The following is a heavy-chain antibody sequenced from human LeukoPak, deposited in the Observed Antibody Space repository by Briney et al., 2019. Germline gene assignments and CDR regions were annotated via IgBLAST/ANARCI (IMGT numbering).Heavy chain of an antibody. V-gene: IGHV3-23*01. CDR2: ISGSDTST. CDR1: GFTFNNYA. D-gene: IGHD5-18*01. Sequence: GGSLRLSCAASGFTFNNYAMSWVRQAPGKGLEWVSVISGSDTSTYHADSVKGRFTISRDDSKNTLSLQVSSLRTEDTAVYYCAKDRYSYAFEYSDSWGQGTLVTVSS. J-gene: IGHJ4*02. CDR3: AKDRYSYAFEYSDS.